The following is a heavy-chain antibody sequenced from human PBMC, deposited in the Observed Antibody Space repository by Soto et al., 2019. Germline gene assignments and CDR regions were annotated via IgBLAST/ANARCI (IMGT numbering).Heavy chain of an antibody. D-gene: IGHD5-12*01. V-gene: IGHV4-31*03. Sequence: SETLSLTCTVSGGSISSGGYYWSWIRQHPGKGLEWIGYIYYSGSTYYNPSLKSRVTISVDTSKNQFSLKLSSVTAADTAVYYCARGRGYSGYESPRFDYWGQGTLVTVSS. CDR2: IYYSGST. CDR3: ARGRGYSGYESPRFDY. CDR1: GGSISSGGYY. J-gene: IGHJ4*02.